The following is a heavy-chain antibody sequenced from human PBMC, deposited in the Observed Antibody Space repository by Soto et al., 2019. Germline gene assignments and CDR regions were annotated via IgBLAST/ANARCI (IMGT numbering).Heavy chain of an antibody. Sequence: PSETLSLTCTVTGDSITSGGYYWSWIRQHPGKGLEWLGYIHGSGGSGSTLYNPSLKSRITLSVDTSKTQFSLNLSSVTVADPAVYFCARKQAGYFSLIDYWGQGTLVTVSS. CDR3: ARKQAGYFSLIDY. CDR1: GDSITSGGYY. CDR2: IHGSGGSGST. J-gene: IGHJ4*02. D-gene: IGHD2-15*01. V-gene: IGHV4-31*03.